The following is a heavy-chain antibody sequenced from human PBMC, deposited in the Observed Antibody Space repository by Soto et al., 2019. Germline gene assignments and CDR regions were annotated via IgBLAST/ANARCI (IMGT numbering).Heavy chain of an antibody. V-gene: IGHV1-18*01. J-gene: IGHJ6*02. D-gene: IGHD6-13*01. CDR1: GYTFTSYG. CDR2: ISAYNGNT. Sequence: QVQLVQSGAEVKKPGASVKVSCKASGYTFTSYGISWVRQAPGQGLEWMGWISAYNGNTNYAQKLQGRVTMTTDTSTSTAYIVLRSLRSDDTAVYYCASFSIAATDPYGMDVWGQGTTVTVSS. CDR3: ASFSIAATDPYGMDV.